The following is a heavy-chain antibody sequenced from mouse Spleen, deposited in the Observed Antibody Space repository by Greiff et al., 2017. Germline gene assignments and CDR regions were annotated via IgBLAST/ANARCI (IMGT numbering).Heavy chain of an antibody. Sequence: EVQGVESGGGLVKPGGSLKLSCAASGFTFRSYAMSWVRQTPEKRLEWVATISDGGSYTYYPDNVKGRFTISRDNAKNNLYLQMSHLKSEDTAMYYCARDGSSYWYFDVWGTGTTVTVSS. D-gene: IGHD1-1*01. CDR3: ARDGSSYWYFDV. V-gene: IGHV5-4*01. CDR1: GFTFRSYA. CDR2: ISDGGSYT. J-gene: IGHJ1*03.